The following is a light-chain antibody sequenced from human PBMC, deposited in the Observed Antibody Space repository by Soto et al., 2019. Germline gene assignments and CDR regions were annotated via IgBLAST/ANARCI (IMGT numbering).Light chain of an antibody. V-gene: IGKV3-11*01. CDR3: QQRSNWLHSLT. Sequence: EIVLTQSPATLSLSPGERATLSCRASQSVSSYLAWYQQKPGQAPRLLIYDASNRATGIPARFSGSGSRTGFTITISSLEPEDLAVYYGQQRSNWLHSLTFGRETNVAVK. J-gene: IGKJ4*01. CDR1: QSVSSY. CDR2: DAS.